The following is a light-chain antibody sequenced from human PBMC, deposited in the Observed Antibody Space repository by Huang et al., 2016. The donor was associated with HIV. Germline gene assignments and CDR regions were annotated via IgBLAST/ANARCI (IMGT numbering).Light chain of an antibody. CDR1: PSVSSY. V-gene: IGKV3-11*01. Sequence: EIVLTPSPATLSLSPGERVTLSCRASPSVSSYLAWYQQKPGQAPRLLIYDASKRATVIPARFSGSGSGTDFTLTISSLEPEDFAVYYCQQRRNWPLTFGGGTKAEIK. CDR2: DAS. CDR3: QQRRNWPLT. J-gene: IGKJ4*01.